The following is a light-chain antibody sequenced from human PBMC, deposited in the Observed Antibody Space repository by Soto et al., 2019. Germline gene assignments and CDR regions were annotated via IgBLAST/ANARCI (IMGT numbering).Light chain of an antibody. V-gene: IGKV3-15*01. J-gene: IGKJ5*01. CDR1: QSVSSN. CDR3: QQSYNTPLT. Sequence: EIVMTQSPATLSVSPGERATLSCRASQSVSSNLAWYQQKPGQAPRLLIYGASTRATGIPARFSGSGSGTEFTLTISSLQPEDFATYYCQQSYNTPLTFGQGTRLEI. CDR2: GAS.